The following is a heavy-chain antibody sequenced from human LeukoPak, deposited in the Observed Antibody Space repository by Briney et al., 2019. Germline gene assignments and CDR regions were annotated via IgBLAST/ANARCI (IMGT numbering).Heavy chain of an antibody. V-gene: IGHV3-30*18. Sequence: GGSLRLSCVVSGFTFSSYDMHWVRQAPGKGLEWVAVISYDGSNKYYADSVKGRFTISRDNSKNSLYLQMNSLRTDDTALYYCAKDLSTSGWILDGWGQGTLVTVSS. D-gene: IGHD6-19*01. CDR3: AKDLSTSGWILDG. CDR1: GFTFSSYD. J-gene: IGHJ4*02. CDR2: ISYDGSNK.